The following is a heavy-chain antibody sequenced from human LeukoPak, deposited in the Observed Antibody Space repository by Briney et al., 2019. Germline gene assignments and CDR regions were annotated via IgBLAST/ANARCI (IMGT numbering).Heavy chain of an antibody. J-gene: IGHJ4*02. CDR3: ARVGQWLVGFVDY. D-gene: IGHD6-19*01. CDR2: IYYSGST. CDR1: GGSISSGDYY. V-gene: IGHV4-30-4*01. Sequence: SETLSLTCTVSGGSISSGDYYWSWIRQPPGKGLEWIGYIYYSGSTYYNPSLKSRVTISVDTSKNQFSLKLSSVTAADTAVYYCARVGQWLVGFVDYWGQGTLVTVSS.